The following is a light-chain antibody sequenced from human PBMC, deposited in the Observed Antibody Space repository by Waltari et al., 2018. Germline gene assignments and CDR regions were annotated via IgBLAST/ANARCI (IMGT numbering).Light chain of an antibody. CDR1: QSISKY. Sequence: EIVLTQSPGTLSLSPGERATLSCRASQSISKYLFWYQQKPGQAPRLLIYEASIRATGIPDRFSGSGSGTDFSLIISRLEPEDFAVYYCQKYEALPATFGQGTKVEIK. V-gene: IGKV3-20*01. CDR3: QKYEALPAT. CDR2: EAS. J-gene: IGKJ1*01.